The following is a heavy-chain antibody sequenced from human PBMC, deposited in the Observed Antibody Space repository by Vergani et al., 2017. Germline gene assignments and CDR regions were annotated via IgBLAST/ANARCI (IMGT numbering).Heavy chain of an antibody. D-gene: IGHD3-10*01. J-gene: IGHJ5*02. Sequence: ELQLVESGGGLVQPGGSLRLSCAASGSTVSGNYITWVRQAPGKGLEWVAHIYSGNETYYADSVKGRVTISRDPSKNTPRLQINNLRVEYTAVYYCARGNYYGSGTYVDPWGQGTLVTVSS. CDR3: ARGNYYGSGTYVDP. CDR2: IYSGNET. CDR1: GSTVSGNY. V-gene: IGHV3-66*02.